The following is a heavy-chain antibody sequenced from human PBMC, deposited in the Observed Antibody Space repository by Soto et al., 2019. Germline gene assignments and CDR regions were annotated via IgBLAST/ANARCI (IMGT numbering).Heavy chain of an antibody. CDR2: IYWDDDK. D-gene: IGHD3-3*01. CDR1: GFSLSTTGLG. Sequence: QITLRESGPPLVKPTQTLTLTCTFSGFSLSTTGLGVGWIRQPPGRALECLAIIYWDDDKRYMSSLKSRLTITKETSKNQVVLTLTNIDPVDTATYYCARTRPSLPGYYTFDSWGQGTLVTVSS. CDR3: ARTRPSLPGYYTFDS. J-gene: IGHJ4*02. V-gene: IGHV2-5*02.